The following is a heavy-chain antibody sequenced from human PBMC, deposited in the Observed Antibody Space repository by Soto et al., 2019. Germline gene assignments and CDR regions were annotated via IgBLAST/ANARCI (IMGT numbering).Heavy chain of an antibody. Sequence: ASVKVSCKASGYTFTSYGISWVRQAPGQGLEWMGWISAYNGNTNYAQKHKGRVTITTDTSTSTAYMEMRSMRSDDTAVYYCARYTYYYDTHVPGLADHWGQGTLVTVSS. CDR3: ARYTYYYDTHVPGLADH. J-gene: IGHJ5*02. D-gene: IGHD3-22*01. CDR1: GYTFTSYG. V-gene: IGHV1-18*01. CDR2: ISAYNGNT.